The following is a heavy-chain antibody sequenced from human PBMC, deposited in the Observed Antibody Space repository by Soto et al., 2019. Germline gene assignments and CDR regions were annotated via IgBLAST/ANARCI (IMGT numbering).Heavy chain of an antibody. D-gene: IGHD4-17*01. CDR3: ARSREGYLTTVVISFDY. CDR1: GGTFSSYA. Sequence: ASVKVSCKASGGTFSSYAISWVRQAPGQGLEWMGGIIPIFGTANYAQKFQGRVTITADESTSTAYMELSSLRSEDTAVYYCARSREGYLTTVVISFDYWGQGTLVTVSS. J-gene: IGHJ4*02. CDR2: IIPIFGTA. V-gene: IGHV1-69*13.